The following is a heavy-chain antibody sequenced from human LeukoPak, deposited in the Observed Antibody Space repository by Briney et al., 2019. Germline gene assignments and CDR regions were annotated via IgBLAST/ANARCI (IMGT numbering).Heavy chain of an antibody. Sequence: KPSETLSLTCTVSGGSISGYYWTWIRQPPGKGLEWIGQIYYNGKADYNPSLESRITISVDTSKNKISLKLNSVTAADTAIYYCAKFGADYDVYVWGQGITVAVSS. CDR3: AKFGADYDVYV. J-gene: IGHJ6*02. CDR2: IYYNGKA. CDR1: GGSISGYY. D-gene: IGHD3-16*01. V-gene: IGHV4-59*01.